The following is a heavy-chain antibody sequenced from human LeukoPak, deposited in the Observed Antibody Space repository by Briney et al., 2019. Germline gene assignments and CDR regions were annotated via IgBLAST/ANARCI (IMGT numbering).Heavy chain of an antibody. D-gene: IGHD4-23*01. CDR2: ISSSSSYI. V-gene: IGHV3-21*04. CDR3: ARRAGGYSHPYDY. J-gene: IGHJ4*02. CDR1: GFTFSSYT. Sequence: GGSLRLSCAASGFTFSSYTMDWVRQAPGKGLEWVSSISSSSSYIYYADSVKGRFTISRDNSKNTLYLQMNSLRAEDTAVYYCARRAGGYSHPYDYWGQGTLVTVSS.